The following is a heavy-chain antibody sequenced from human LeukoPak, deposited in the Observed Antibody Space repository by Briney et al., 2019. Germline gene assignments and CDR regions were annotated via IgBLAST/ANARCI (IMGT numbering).Heavy chain of an antibody. CDR1: GFTFDDYD. Sequence: PGGSLRLSCAASGFTFDDYDMHWVRQAPGKGLEWVTLINGDGGTTYYADSVKGRFTISRDNSKNSLCLQMNSLRTEDTALYYCAKDDYDYVWGNYRPPDYWGQGTLVTVSS. D-gene: IGHD3-16*02. J-gene: IGHJ4*02. CDR2: INGDGGTT. V-gene: IGHV3-43*02. CDR3: AKDDYDYVWGNYRPPDY.